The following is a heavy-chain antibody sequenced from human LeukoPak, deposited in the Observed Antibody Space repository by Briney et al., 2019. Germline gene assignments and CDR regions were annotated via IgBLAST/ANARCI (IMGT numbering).Heavy chain of an antibody. Sequence: PGGSLRLSCAGSGFIFHNFWMTWVRQAPGKGLEWVAHIMKDGSETKYVDSVKGRFTISRDNAKSSLYLQMNSLRVDDTAVYYCVRDSDYYHLDFWGQGTLVTVSS. CDR3: VRDSDYYHLDF. V-gene: IGHV3-7*03. CDR1: GFIFHNFW. CDR2: IMKDGSET. J-gene: IGHJ4*02. D-gene: IGHD4-17*01.